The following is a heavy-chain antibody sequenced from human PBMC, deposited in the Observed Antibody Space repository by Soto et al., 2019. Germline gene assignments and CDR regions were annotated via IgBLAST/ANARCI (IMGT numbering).Heavy chain of an antibody. J-gene: IGHJ4*02. CDR2: IPGSGTST. Sequence: PGGSLRLSFAASGFTFSSYAMSWVRQSPGKWLEWVSAIPGSGTSTYYAGSVKGRFTISRDNSKNTLYLQMNSLRAEDTAVYYCAKIRSSSSVSLPLVLLDYWGQGALVTVSS. CDR3: AKIRSSSSVSLPLVLLDY. D-gene: IGHD6-6*01. V-gene: IGHV3-23*01. CDR1: GFTFSSYA.